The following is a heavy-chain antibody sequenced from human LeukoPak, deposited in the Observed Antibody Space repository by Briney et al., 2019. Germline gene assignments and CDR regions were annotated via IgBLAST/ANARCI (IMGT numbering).Heavy chain of an antibody. J-gene: IGHJ4*02. CDR1: GGSISSSSYY. V-gene: IGHV4-39*01. D-gene: IGHD5-18*01. Sequence: SETLSLTCTVSGGSISSSSYYWGWIRQPPGKGLEWIGSIYYSGSTYYNPSLKSRVTISVDTSKNQFSLKLSSVTAADTAVYYCARHARGYSYGWFDYWGQGTLVTVSS. CDR3: ARHARGYSYGWFDY. CDR2: IYYSGST.